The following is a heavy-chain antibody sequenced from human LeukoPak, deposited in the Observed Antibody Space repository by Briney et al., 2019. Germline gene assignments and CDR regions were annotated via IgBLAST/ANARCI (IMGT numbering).Heavy chain of an antibody. J-gene: IGHJ4*02. CDR1: GFTFSSYG. D-gene: IGHD6-19*01. V-gene: IGHV3-33*01. Sequence: GGSLRLSCAASGFTFSSYGTHWVRQAPGKGLEWVAVIWYDGSNKYYADSVKGRFTISRDNSKNTLYLQMNSLRAEDTAVYYCARDLLAGTSYYFDYWGQGTLVTISS. CDR2: IWYDGSNK. CDR3: ARDLLAGTSYYFDY.